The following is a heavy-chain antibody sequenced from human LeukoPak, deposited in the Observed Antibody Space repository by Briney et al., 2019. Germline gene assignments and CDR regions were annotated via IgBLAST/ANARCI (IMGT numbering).Heavy chain of an antibody. CDR2: IKSKTDGGTT. V-gene: IGHV3-15*01. J-gene: IGHJ4*02. CDR3: TTDVNYGDYIYFDY. Sequence: KTGGPLRLSCAASGFTFSNAWMSWVRQAPGKGLEWVGRIKSKTDGGTTDYAAPVEGRFTISRDDSKNTLYLQMNSLKTEDTAVYYCTTDVNYGDYIYFDYWGQGTLVTVSS. CDR1: GFTFSNAW. D-gene: IGHD4-17*01.